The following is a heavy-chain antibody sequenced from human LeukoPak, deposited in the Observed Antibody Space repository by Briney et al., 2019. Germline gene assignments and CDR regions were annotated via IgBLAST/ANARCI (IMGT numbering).Heavy chain of an antibody. CDR3: ASLITIEGDY. V-gene: IGHV3-30-3*01. CDR2: ISYDGSNK. J-gene: IGHJ4*02. Sequence: GGSLRLSCAASGFTFSSYAMHWVRQAPGKGLEWVAVISYDGSNKYYADSVKGRFTIPRDNSKNTLYLQMNSLRAEDTAVYYCASLITIEGDYWGQGTLVTVSS. CDR1: GFTFSSYA. D-gene: IGHD3-10*01.